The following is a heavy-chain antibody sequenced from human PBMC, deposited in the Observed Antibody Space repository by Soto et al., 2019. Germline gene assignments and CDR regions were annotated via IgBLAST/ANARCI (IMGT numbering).Heavy chain of an antibody. J-gene: IGHJ4*02. V-gene: IGHV3-23*01. CDR1: GFTCSDYA. CDR3: AKGDSGGFPRYFDY. D-gene: IGHD3-22*01. CDR2: IGGGGGYT. Sequence: PGGSLRLSCAASGFTCSDYAMSWVRQAPGKGLEWVSAIGGGGGYTYNADSVKGRFTISRDNSKNTVSLQLNSLKVEDTAVYFCAKGDSGGFPRYFDYRCQGTLVTVSS.